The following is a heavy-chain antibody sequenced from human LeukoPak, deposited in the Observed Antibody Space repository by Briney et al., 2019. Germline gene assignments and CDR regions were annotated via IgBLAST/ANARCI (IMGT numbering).Heavy chain of an antibody. CDR3: ARGPRIAVAGTRGFDP. D-gene: IGHD6-19*01. CDR1: GGSFSGYY. V-gene: IGHV4-34*01. J-gene: IGHJ5*02. CDR2: INHSGST. Sequence: SETLSLTCAVYGGSFSGYYWSWIRQPPGRGLEWIGEINHSGSTNYNPSLKSRVTISVDTSKNPFSLKLSSVTAADTAVYYCARGPRIAVAGTRGFDPWGQGTLVTVSS.